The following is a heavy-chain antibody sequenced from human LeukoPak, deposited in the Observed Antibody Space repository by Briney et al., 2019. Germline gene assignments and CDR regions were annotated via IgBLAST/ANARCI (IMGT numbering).Heavy chain of an antibody. CDR1: GFTFSSYA. CDR2: ISGGGST. D-gene: IGHD5-24*01. Sequence: GGSLRLSCAASGFTFSSYAMSWVRQAPGKGLEWVSAISGGGSTYYADSVKGRFTISRDNSKNTLYLQMSSLRAEDTAIYYCAKVPEMATIRYFDLWGRGTLVTVSS. CDR3: AKVPEMATIRYFDL. V-gene: IGHV3-23*01. J-gene: IGHJ2*01.